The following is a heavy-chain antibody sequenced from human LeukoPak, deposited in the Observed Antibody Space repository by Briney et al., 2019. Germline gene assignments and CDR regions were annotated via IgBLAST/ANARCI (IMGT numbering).Heavy chain of an antibody. CDR2: VSRTGDTT. Sequence: GGSLRLSCAASGFTFNNYVINWVRQAPGKGLEWVSSVSRTGDTTYYAESVKGRFTISRDNSKNTLYLRMNSLRAEDTAVYYCAKDYSSIAAAGLTYYYYYMDVWGKGTTVTVSS. J-gene: IGHJ6*03. V-gene: IGHV3-23*01. CDR3: AKDYSSIAAAGLTYYYYYMDV. D-gene: IGHD6-13*01. CDR1: GFTFNNYV.